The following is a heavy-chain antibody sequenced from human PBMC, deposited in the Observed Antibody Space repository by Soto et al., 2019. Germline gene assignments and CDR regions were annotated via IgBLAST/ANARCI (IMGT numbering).Heavy chain of an antibody. Sequence: PGGSLRLSCASSVLIFITYTINWVRQAPGKGLEWVASISSSSRDIFYADSVKARFTISRDNANSSVDLQMNSLRVGDTAIYYCARGSWGGDGIDVWGQGTTVTVSS. D-gene: IGHD3-16*01. V-gene: IGHV3-21*01. CDR1: VLIFITYT. J-gene: IGHJ6*02. CDR3: ARGSWGGDGIDV. CDR2: ISSSSRDI.